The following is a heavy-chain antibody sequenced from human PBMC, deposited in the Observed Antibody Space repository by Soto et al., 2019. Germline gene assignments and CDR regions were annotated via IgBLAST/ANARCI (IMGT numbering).Heavy chain of an antibody. J-gene: IGHJ6*03. V-gene: IGHV3-33*01. CDR3: ARDAYYYMDV. Sequence: GGSLRLSCAASGFTFSSYGMHWVRQAPDKGLEWMAVIWYDGSNKYYADSVKGRFTISRDNSKNTLYLQMNSLRAEDTAVYYCARDAYYYMDVWGKGTTVTVSS. CDR2: IWYDGSNK. CDR1: GFTFSSYG.